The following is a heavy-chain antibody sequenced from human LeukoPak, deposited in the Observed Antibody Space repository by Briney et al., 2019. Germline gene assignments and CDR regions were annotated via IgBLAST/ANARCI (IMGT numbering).Heavy chain of an antibody. J-gene: IGHJ4*02. D-gene: IGHD3-22*01. V-gene: IGHV1-18*01. CDR1: GYTFTSYG. CDR2: ISAYNGNT. CDR3: AKGLRNHYYDSSGYYYGFGY. Sequence: ASVKVSCKASGYTFTSYGISWVRQAPGQGLEWMGWISAYNGNTNYAQKFQGRVTITADESTSTAYMELSSLRSEDTAVYYCAKGLRNHYYDSSGYYYGFGYWGQGTLVTVSS.